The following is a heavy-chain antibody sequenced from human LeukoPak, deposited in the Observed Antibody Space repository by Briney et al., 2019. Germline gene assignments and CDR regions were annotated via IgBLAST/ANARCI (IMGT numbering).Heavy chain of an antibody. CDR2: INSDGSEG. J-gene: IGHJ3*01. D-gene: IGHD6-6*01. V-gene: IGHV3-7*03. CDR3: ARSSYSSSSSV. CDR1: GFTVSGNY. Sequence: GGSLRLSCAAPGFTVSGNYMSWSRQAPGKGLEWVASINSDGSEGYYADVVKGRFTISRDNAKNSLYLQIDSLRAEDTVVYYCARSSYSSSSSVWGQGTMVTVSS.